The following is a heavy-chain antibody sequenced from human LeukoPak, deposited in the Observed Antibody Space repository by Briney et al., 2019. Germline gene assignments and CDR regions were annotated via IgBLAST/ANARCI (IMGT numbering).Heavy chain of an antibody. CDR3: ARAGETYYYDSSGIFDY. J-gene: IGHJ4*02. CDR2: IYHSGGT. V-gene: IGHV4-38-2*02. CDR1: GYSISSGYY. Sequence: SETLSLTCTVSGYSISSGYYWGWIRQPPGKGLEWIGSIYHSGGTYYNPSLKSRVTMSVDTSKNQFSLKLSSVTAADTAVYYCARAGETYYYDSSGIFDYWGQGTLVTVSS. D-gene: IGHD3-22*01.